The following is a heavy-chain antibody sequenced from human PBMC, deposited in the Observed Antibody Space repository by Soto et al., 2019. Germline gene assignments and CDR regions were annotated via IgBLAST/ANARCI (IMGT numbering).Heavy chain of an antibody. CDR1: GFTFRSFT. Sequence: LRLSCAASGFTFRSFTMNWVRQAPGKGLEWVSTISSNSAYIYYTDALRGRFTISRDNAKNSLHLQMNSLRAEDTAVYYCTRDASRDSSARSWFDPWGPGTLVTVSS. V-gene: IGHV3-21*01. CDR3: TRDASRDSSARSWFDP. D-gene: IGHD6-13*01. J-gene: IGHJ5*02. CDR2: ISSNSAYI.